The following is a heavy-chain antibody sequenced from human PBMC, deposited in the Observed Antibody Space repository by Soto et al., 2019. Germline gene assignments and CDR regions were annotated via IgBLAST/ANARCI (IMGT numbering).Heavy chain of an antibody. CDR1: GYTFTDYY. V-gene: IGHV1-2*02. J-gene: IGHJ6*02. CDR2: INPDSGGT. CDR3: ASLTYYYGMDV. D-gene: IGHD7-27*01. Sequence: ASVKVSCKASGYTFTDYYIHWVRQAPGQGLEWVGWINPDSGGTNLAQKFQGRVTMTRDTSISTAYMELSRLRSDDTAVYYCASLTYYYGMDVWGQGTTVTV.